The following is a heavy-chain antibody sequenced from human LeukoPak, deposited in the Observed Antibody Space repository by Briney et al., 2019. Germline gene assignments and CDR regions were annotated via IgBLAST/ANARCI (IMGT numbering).Heavy chain of an antibody. CDR2: ISSSGSYI. CDR3: ARDPGYSSTGVDAFDI. D-gene: IGHD6-13*01. V-gene: IGHV3-48*03. Sequence: GGSLRLSCTASGFAFSIYEMDWVRQAPGKGQEWVSYISSSGSYIQYAESVKGRFTISRDNAEKSLFLQMTCLRDEDTAVYYCARDPGYSSTGVDAFDIWGRGTMVTVSS. CDR1: GFAFSIYE. J-gene: IGHJ3*02.